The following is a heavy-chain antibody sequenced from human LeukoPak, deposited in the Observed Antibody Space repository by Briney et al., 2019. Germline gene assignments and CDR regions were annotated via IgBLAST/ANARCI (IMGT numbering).Heavy chain of an antibody. CDR1: GFLLSTSGVG. CDR3: AHRRGYGRPFDY. Sequence: SGPTLVNPTQTLTLTCTFSGFLLSTSGVGVGWIRQPPGKALEWLALIYWDDDKRYSPSLKSRLTITKDTSKNQVVLTMTNMDPVDTATYYCAHRRGYGRPFDYWGQGTLVTVSS. V-gene: IGHV2-5*02. D-gene: IGHD5-12*01. J-gene: IGHJ4*02. CDR2: IYWDDDK.